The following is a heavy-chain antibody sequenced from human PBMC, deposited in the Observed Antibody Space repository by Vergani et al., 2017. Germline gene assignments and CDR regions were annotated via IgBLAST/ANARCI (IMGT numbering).Heavy chain of an antibody. D-gene: IGHD6-13*01. CDR1: GGSISSYY. CDR3: ARRAAAASGALDY. J-gene: IGHJ4*02. CDR2: IYYSGST. Sequence: QVQLQESGPGLVKPSETLSLTCTVSGGSISSYYWSWIRQPPGKGLDWIGYIYYSGSTNYNPSLKSRVTISVDTSKNQFSLKLSSVTAADTAVYYCARRAAAASGALDYWGQGTLVTVSS. V-gene: IGHV4-59*01.